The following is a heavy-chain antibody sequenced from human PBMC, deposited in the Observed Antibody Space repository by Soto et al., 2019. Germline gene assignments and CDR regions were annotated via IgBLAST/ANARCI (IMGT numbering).Heavy chain of an antibody. V-gene: IGHV4-39*01. D-gene: IGHD6-13*01. CDR2: IYYSGST. CDR3: ARRGIAAAGMRPPFDY. J-gene: IGHJ4*02. Sequence: SETLSLTCTVSGGSISSSSYYWGWIRQPPGKGLEWIGSIYYSGSTYYNPSLKSRVTISVDTSKNQFSLKLSSVTAADTAVYYCARRGIAAAGMRPPFDYWGQGTLVTVSS. CDR1: GGSISSSSYY.